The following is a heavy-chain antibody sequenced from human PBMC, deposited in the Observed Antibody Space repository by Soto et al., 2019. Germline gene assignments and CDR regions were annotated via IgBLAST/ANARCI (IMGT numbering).Heavy chain of an antibody. CDR2: IYFQGTT. V-gene: IGHV4-59*01. CDR3: ARGGGPFMSTLATYDS. Sequence: QVQLQESGPGLVKPSETLSLTCNVSGDSISSNYWSWIRQPPGKGLEWVGYIYFQGTTNYNPSLRSRVTILIDMYKKHFSLKMTSVTAADTAVYYCARGGGPFMSTLATYDSWGQGTLVTVSS. J-gene: IGHJ5*02. CDR1: GDSISSNY. D-gene: IGHD3-16*01.